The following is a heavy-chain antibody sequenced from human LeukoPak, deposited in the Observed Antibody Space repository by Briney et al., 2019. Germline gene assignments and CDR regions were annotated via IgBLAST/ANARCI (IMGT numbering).Heavy chain of an antibody. D-gene: IGHD6-19*01. Sequence: GASVKVSCKASGYTFTNYYIHWVRQAPGQGLEWMGLINPRGGSTGYSQKFQGKVTITRDTSTSTVYMDLSSLRSEDSAVYYCAREIHSGWSPLVVDYWGQGTLVTVSS. CDR1: GYTFTNYY. CDR3: AREIHSGWSPLVVDY. J-gene: IGHJ4*02. V-gene: IGHV1-46*01. CDR2: INPRGGST.